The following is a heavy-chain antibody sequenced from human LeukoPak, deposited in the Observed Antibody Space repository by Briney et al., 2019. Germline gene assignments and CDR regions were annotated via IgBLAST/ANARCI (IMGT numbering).Heavy chain of an antibody. CDR1: GFSLSGHW. D-gene: IGHD6-6*01. CDR2: ISPTGSTT. CDR3: ARGPNSNWSGLDF. J-gene: IGHJ4*02. Sequence: GGSLRLSCTASGFSLSGHWMHWARQLPGKGLVWVSRISPTGSTTSYADSVKGRFTVSRDNAKNTLYLQVNNLRAEDSAVYYCARGPNSNWSGLDFWGQGTLLTVSS. V-gene: IGHV3-74*01.